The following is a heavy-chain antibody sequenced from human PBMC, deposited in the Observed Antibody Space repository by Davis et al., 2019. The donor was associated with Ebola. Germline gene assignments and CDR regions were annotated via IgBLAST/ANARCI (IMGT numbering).Heavy chain of an antibody. CDR1: GYTFAAHY. V-gene: IGHV1-2*06. J-gene: IGHJ5*02. D-gene: IGHD5-18*01. Sequence: ASVKVSCKASGYTFAAHYIHWVRQAPGQGLEWMGRINPNFGGKIYAPKFQDRVTMTIDTSMNTAYMELDRLRSDDTAVYYCARGHTYGRWDDWFDPWGQGTLVTVSS. CDR2: INPNFGGK. CDR3: ARGHTYGRWDDWFDP.